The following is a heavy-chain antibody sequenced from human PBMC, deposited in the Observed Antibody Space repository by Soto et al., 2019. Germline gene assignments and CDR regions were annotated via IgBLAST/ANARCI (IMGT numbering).Heavy chain of an antibody. D-gene: IGHD3-10*01. Sequence: ASVKVSCKASGGTFSSYAISWVRQAPGQGLEWMGGIIPIFGTANYAQKFQGRVTITADESTSTAYMELSSLRSEDTAVYYCARSPVVRRDYYYYGMDVWGQGTTVTVSS. V-gene: IGHV1-69*13. CDR3: ARSPVVRRDYYYYGMDV. CDR1: GGTFSSYA. J-gene: IGHJ6*02. CDR2: IIPIFGTA.